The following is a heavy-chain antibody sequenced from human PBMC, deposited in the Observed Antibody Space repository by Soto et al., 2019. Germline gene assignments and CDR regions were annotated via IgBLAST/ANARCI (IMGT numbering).Heavy chain of an antibody. CDR1: NGSVRRRTHS. CDR2: IYYSGTT. Sequence: SETLSLSRTVSNGSVRRRTHSCSLILQSTEPGLAWVGYIYYSGTTNYNPSLKSRVTISVDTSKNQFSLKLGSVTAADTAVYYCARVRYHDFWSDTPRRRFDPWGQGSRSPSPQ. J-gene: IGHJ5*02. D-gene: IGHD3-3*01. V-gene: IGHV4-61*01. CDR3: ARVRYHDFWSDTPRRRFDP.